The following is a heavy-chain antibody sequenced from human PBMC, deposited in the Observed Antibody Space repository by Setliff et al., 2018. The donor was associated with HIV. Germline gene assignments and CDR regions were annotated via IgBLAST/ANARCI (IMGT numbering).Heavy chain of an antibody. CDR1: GGSISSPGYD. CDR2: FYYTGSD. D-gene: IGHD4-17*01. V-gene: IGHV4-31*03. Sequence: SETLSLTCTVSGGSISSPGYDWSWIRQHTGKGLEWIGYFYYTGSDYYNPSLKSRVTISVDTSKNQFSLKLRSVTAADTAVYYCSRGAGLYGDYHVYWGQGTLVTVSS. J-gene: IGHJ4*02. CDR3: SRGAGLYGDYHVY.